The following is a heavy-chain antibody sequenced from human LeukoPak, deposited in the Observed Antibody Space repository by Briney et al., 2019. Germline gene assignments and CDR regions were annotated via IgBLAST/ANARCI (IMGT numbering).Heavy chain of an antibody. Sequence: ASVKVPCKASGYTFTGYYMHWVRQAPGQGLEWMGWINPNSGGTNYAQKFQGRVTMTRDTSISTAYMELSRLRSDDTAVYYCARASNYYYYMDVWGKGTTVTVSS. V-gene: IGHV1-2*02. J-gene: IGHJ6*03. CDR2: INPNSGGT. CDR3: ARASNYYYYMDV. CDR1: GYTFTGYY. D-gene: IGHD6-6*01.